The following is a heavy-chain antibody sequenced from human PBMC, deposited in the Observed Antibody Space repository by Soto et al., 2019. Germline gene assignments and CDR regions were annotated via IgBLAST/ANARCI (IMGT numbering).Heavy chain of an antibody. CDR2: IYWDDDK. J-gene: IGHJ4*02. V-gene: IGHV2-5*02. Sequence: QITLKESGPPLVKPTQTLTLTCTFSGFSLSTSGVGVGWIRQPPGKALEWLALIYWDDDKRYSPSLKSRLTITKDTSKNQVVPAMTNMDPVDTATYYCAYSRYTGSGVDYWGQGTLVTVSS. CDR3: AYSRYTGSGVDY. CDR1: GFSLSTSGVG. D-gene: IGHD3-10*01.